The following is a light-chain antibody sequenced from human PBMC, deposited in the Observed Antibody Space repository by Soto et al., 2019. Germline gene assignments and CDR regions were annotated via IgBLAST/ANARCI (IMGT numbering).Light chain of an antibody. Sequence: DIVMTQSPDSLAVSLGERATINCKSSQSVLYSSNNKSYLAWYQQKPGQPPKLLIYWASTRESGVPDRFSGSGSGTDFTLTISSLQAEDVAVYYCQQYYTTPFTFGPGTKVDFK. CDR2: WAS. CDR1: QSVLYSSNNKSY. J-gene: IGKJ3*01. CDR3: QQYYTTPFT. V-gene: IGKV4-1*01.